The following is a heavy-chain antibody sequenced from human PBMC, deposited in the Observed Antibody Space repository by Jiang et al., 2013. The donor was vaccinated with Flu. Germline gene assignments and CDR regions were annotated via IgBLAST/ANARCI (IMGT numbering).Heavy chain of an antibody. CDR1: GFTFTTYA. CDR3: AKYHRDFRIGSYPYRGPMDV. D-gene: IGHD3-3*01. CDR2: ISRSGFNP. J-gene: IGHJ6*03. Sequence: SGGGLVQPGGSLRLSCTASGFTFTTYAMTWVRQAPGQGLEWVSAISRSGFNPYYADSVKGRFTISRDNSKDTLYLQMDSLRVEDTAVYYCAKYHRDFRIGSYPYRGPMDV. V-gene: IGHV3-23*01.